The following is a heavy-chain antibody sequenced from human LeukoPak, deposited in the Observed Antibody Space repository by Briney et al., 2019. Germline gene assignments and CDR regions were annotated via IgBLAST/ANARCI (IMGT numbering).Heavy chain of an antibody. D-gene: IGHD6-19*01. V-gene: IGHV1-24*01. J-gene: IGHJ4*02. CDR2: FDPEDGET. CDR1: GYTLTELS. Sequence: ASVKVSCKVSGYTLTELSMHWVRQAPGKGLEWMGGFDPEDGETIYAQKFQGRVTMTRDTSTSTVYMELSSLRSEDTAVYYCARGLAVAELNYWGQGTLVTVSS. CDR3: ARGLAVAELNY.